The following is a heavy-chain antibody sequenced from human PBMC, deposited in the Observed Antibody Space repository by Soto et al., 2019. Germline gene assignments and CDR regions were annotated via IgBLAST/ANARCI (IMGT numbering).Heavy chain of an antibody. J-gene: IGHJ4*02. CDR3: ASGRTPIDY. CDR1: GYTFTNFG. D-gene: IGHD2-15*01. Sequence: QVQLVQSGAEVKKPGASVKVSCKASGYTFTNFGISWVRQAPGQGLEWMGWISAYNGNTNYAQKFQGRVTMTTDTPTRTAYREVRSLRFDDTAVYYCASGRTPIDYWGQGTLVTVSS. CDR2: ISAYNGNT. V-gene: IGHV1-18*01.